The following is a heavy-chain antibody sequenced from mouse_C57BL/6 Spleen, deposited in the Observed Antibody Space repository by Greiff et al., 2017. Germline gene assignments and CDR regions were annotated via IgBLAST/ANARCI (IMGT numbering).Heavy chain of an antibody. CDR3: ARGNYYGSSPSYAMDY. CDR1: GYTFTSYW. D-gene: IGHD1-1*01. Sequence: QVQLQQPGAELVKPGASVKLSCKASGYTFTSYWMHWVKQRPGQGLEWIGMIHPNSGSTNYNEKFKSKATLTVDQSSCTASMQLSSLTSEDSAVYYCARGNYYGSSPSYAMDYWGQGTSVTVSS. CDR2: IHPNSGST. V-gene: IGHV1-64*01. J-gene: IGHJ4*01.